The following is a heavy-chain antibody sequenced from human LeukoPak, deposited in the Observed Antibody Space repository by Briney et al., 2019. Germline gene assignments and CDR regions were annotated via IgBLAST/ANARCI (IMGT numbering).Heavy chain of an antibody. J-gene: IGHJ4*02. V-gene: IGHV4-34*01. CDR3: ARGKGRAFDY. CDR2: INHSGST. CDR1: GGSFSGYY. Sequence: SETLSLTCAVYGGSFSGYYWSWIRQPPGKGLEWIGDINHSGSTNYNPSLKSRVTISVDTSKIQFSLKLSSVTAAVTAVYYCARGKGRAFDYWGQGTLVTVSS.